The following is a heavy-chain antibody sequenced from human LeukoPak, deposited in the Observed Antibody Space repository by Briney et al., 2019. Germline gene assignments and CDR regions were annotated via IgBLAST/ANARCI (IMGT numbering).Heavy chain of an antibody. Sequence: GRSVRLSCAGSGFTFGGYGMHWFRQTPGKGLEWVAFIAYDGSRPFYADSVKGRFTISRDNSKNTMSVQMDDLRAEDTAVYYCTRYNNDHFDYWGQGTLVTVSS. CDR2: IAYDGSRP. V-gene: IGHV3-33*01. CDR3: TRYNNDHFDY. CDR1: GFTFGGYG. D-gene: IGHD1-14*01. J-gene: IGHJ4*02.